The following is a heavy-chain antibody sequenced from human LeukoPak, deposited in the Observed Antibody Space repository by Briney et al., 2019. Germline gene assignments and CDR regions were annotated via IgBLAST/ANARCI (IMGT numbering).Heavy chain of an antibody. CDR2: IFYSGST. D-gene: IGHD6-6*01. J-gene: IGHJ3*02. V-gene: IGHV4-39*01. CDR1: GGSISSSNYY. CDR3: ARPNRPGRHDAFDI. Sequence: PSETLSLTCTVSGGSISSSNYYWGWIRQPPGKGLEWIGNIFYSGSTYYNPSLKSRVTISVDTSKNQFSLRLSSVTAADTAVYYCARPNRPGRHDAFDIWGQGTMVTVSS.